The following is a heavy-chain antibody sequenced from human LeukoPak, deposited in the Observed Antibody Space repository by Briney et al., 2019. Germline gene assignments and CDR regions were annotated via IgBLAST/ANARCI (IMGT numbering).Heavy chain of an antibody. CDR3: ARGSMVRGDIQPLDY. V-gene: IGHV3-30*04. CDR1: VFTFSSYA. D-gene: IGHD3-10*01. J-gene: IGHJ4*02. CDR2: ISYDGSSK. Sequence: AGGSLRLSCAASVFTFSSYAMHWVRQASGKGLEWVAVISYDGSSKNYADSVKGRFTISRDSSKNTLYLQMNSLRAEDTAVYYCARGSMVRGDIQPLDYWGQGTLVSVSS.